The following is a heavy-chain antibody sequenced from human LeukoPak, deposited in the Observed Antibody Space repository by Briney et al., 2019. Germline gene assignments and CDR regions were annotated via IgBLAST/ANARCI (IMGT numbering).Heavy chain of an antibody. V-gene: IGHV4-30-2*01. CDR1: GGSISSGGYY. CDR3: ARAQRGYSYGHDY. CDR2: IYHSGST. J-gene: IGHJ4*02. D-gene: IGHD5-18*01. Sequence: NSSQTLSLTCTVSGGSISSGGYYWSWIRQPPGKGLEWIGYIYHSGSTNYNPSLKSRVTISVDTSKNQFSLKLSSVTAADTAVYYCARAQRGYSYGHDYWGQGTLVTVSS.